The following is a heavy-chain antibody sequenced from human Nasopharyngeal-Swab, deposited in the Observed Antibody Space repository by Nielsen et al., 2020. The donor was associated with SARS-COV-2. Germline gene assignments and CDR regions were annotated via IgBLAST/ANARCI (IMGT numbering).Heavy chain of an antibody. Sequence: GGSLRLSCAASGFTFSSYSMNWVRQAPGKGLEWVSSISSSSSYIYYADPVKGRFTISRDNAKNSLYLQMNSLRAEDTAVYYCARARRGVDYYMDVWGKGTTVTVSS. CDR1: GFTFSSYS. D-gene: IGHD3-10*01. J-gene: IGHJ6*03. V-gene: IGHV3-21*01. CDR3: ARARRGVDYYMDV. CDR2: ISSSSSYI.